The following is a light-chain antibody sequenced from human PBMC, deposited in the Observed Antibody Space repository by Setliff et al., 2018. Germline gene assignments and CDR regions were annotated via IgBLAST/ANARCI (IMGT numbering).Light chain of an antibody. J-gene: IGLJ1*01. V-gene: IGLV2-8*01. CDR3: SSYAGSNNYV. CDR1: SSDVGGYNY. Sequence: QSVLTQPPSASGSPGQSVTISCTGTSSDVGGYNYVSWYQQHPGKAPKLMIYEVSNWPSGVPDRFSGSKSGNTASLTVSGLQAEDEADYYCSSYAGSNNYVFGTGTKVTVL. CDR2: EVS.